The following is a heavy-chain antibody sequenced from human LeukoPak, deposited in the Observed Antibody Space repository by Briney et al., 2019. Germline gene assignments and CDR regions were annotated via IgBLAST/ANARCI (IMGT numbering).Heavy chain of an antibody. Sequence: GGSLRLSCAASAFTFSSYGMHWVRQAPGKGLEWVAFIRYDGSNKYYADSVKGRFTISRDNSKNTLYLQMNSLRAEDTAVYYCAKARSIAADGPPFDYWGQGTLVTVSS. CDR2: IRYDGSNK. J-gene: IGHJ4*02. CDR3: AKARSIAADGPPFDY. D-gene: IGHD6-13*01. CDR1: AFTFSSYG. V-gene: IGHV3-30*02.